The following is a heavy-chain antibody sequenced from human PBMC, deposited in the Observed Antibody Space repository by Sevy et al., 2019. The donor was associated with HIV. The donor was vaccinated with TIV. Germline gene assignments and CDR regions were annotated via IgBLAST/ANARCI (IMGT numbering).Heavy chain of an antibody. J-gene: IGHJ6*03. Sequence: SETLSLTCAVSGYSISSGYYWGWIRQPPGKGLEWIGSIYHSGSTYYNPSLKSRVTISVDTSKNQFSLKLSSVTAADTAVYYCARHVPDGSGWYWYYHYYYYMDVWGKGTTVTVSS. V-gene: IGHV4-38-2*01. CDR2: IYHSGST. D-gene: IGHD6-19*01. CDR1: GYSISSGYY. CDR3: ARHVPDGSGWYWYYHYYYYMDV.